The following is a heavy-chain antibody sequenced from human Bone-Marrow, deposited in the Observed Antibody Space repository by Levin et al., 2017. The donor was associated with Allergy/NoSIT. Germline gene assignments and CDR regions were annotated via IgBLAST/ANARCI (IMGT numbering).Heavy chain of an antibody. D-gene: IGHD3-10*01. V-gene: IGHV3-30*18. J-gene: IGHJ3*02. CDR2: VSYDGSDK. CDR1: GFTASSYG. Sequence: GESLKISCVASGFTASSYGMHWVRQAPGKGLEWVAVVSYDGSDKYYADSVKGRFTISRDNSKNTLYLQMNSLRVEDTALYYCAKDRGFGPMGASDIWGQGTMVTVSS. CDR3: AKDRGFGPMGASDI.